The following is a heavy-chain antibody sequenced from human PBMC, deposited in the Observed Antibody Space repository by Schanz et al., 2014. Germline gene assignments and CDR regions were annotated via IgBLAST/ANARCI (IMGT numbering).Heavy chain of an antibody. CDR2: ISNDGSNK. D-gene: IGHD6-6*01. V-gene: IGHV3-30*18. CDR3: AKDQRPYSSSSGFDY. Sequence: QVQLVESGGGVVQPGRSLRLSCAASGFTFSSYGMHWVRQAPGKGLEWVAVISNDGSNKYYADSVKGRFTISRDNSKNTLHLQMNSLRAEDTAVYYCAKDQRPYSSSSGFDYWGQGTLVTVSS. J-gene: IGHJ4*02. CDR1: GFTFSSYG.